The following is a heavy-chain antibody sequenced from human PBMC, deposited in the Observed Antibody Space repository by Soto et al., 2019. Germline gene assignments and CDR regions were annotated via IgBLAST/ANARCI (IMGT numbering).Heavy chain of an antibody. J-gene: IGHJ5*02. CDR3: ARGPVRRIGRGYCSGGSCYLAGNWFDP. CDR2: INYSGST. Sequence: SETLSLTCTVSGGSISSSSYYWGWIRQPPGKGLEWIGSINYSGSTNYNPSLKSRVTISVDTSKNQFSLKLSSVTAADTAVYYCARGPVRRIGRGYCSGGSCYLAGNWFDPWGQGTLVTVSS. D-gene: IGHD2-15*01. CDR1: GGSISSSSYY. V-gene: IGHV4-39*07.